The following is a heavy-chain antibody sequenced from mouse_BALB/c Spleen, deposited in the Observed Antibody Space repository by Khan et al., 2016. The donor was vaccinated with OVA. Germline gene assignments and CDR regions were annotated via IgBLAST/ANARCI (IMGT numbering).Heavy chain of an antibody. Sequence: QVQLKQSGAELVRPGVSVKISCKGSGYTFTDYAMHWVKQSHAKSLEWIGVISTHYGDASYNQKFKGKATMTVDKSSSTAYMELARLTAEDTAIYYCARESDEYRFAYWGQGTQVTVSA. CDR1: GYTFTDYA. CDR3: ARESDEYRFAY. CDR2: ISTHYGDA. V-gene: IGHV1S137*01. J-gene: IGHJ3*01. D-gene: IGHD2-10*02.